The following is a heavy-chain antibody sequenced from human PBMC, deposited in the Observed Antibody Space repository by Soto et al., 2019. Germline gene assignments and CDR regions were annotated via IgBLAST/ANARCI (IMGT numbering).Heavy chain of an antibody. V-gene: IGHV3-23*01. CDR1: GFTFSSYA. Sequence: EVQLLESGGGLVQPGGSLRLSCAASGFTFSSYAMSWVRQAPGKGLEWVSAISGSGGSTYYADSVKGRFTISRDNSKNTLYLQMNSLRAEDTAVYYCAKDPTRSGFGELSIPPDYWGQGTLVTVSS. D-gene: IGHD3-10*01. J-gene: IGHJ4*02. CDR3: AKDPTRSGFGELSIPPDY. CDR2: ISGSGGST.